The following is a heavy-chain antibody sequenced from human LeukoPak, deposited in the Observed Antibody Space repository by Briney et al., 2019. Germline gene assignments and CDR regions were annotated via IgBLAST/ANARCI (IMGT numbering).Heavy chain of an antibody. CDR2: IYYSGST. D-gene: IGHD1-26*01. CDR1: GVSISSYY. J-gene: IGHJ4*02. Sequence: SETLSLTCIVSGVSISSYYWSWIRQPPGKGLEWIGFIYYSGSTNYNPSLKSRVTISVDTSKNQFSLKLRSVTAADTAVYYCARDVLGGTQFDYWGQGTLVTVSS. CDR3: ARDVLGGTQFDY. V-gene: IGHV4-59*01.